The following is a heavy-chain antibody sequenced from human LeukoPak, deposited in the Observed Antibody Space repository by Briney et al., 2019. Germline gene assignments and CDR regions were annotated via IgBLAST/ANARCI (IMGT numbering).Heavy chain of an antibody. CDR1: GFTFSSYE. CDR2: IKSKTDGGTT. J-gene: IGHJ4*02. Sequence: GGSLRLSCAASGFTFSSYEMNWVRQAPGKGLEWVGRIKSKTDGGTTDYAAPVKGRFTISRDDSKNTLYLQMNSLKTEDTAVYYCTTTSVAGTMGYWGQGTLVTVSS. D-gene: IGHD6-19*01. CDR3: TTTSVAGTMGY. V-gene: IGHV3-15*01.